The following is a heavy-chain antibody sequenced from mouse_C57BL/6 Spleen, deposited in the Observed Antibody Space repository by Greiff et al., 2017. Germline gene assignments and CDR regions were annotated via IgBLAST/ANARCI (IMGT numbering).Heavy chain of an antibody. V-gene: IGHV3-6*01. D-gene: IGHD1-1*01. CDR1: GYSITSGYY. CDR2: ISYDGSN. CDR3: AREGGSSPWFAY. J-gene: IGHJ3*01. Sequence: EVHLVESGPGLVKPSQSLSLTCSVTGYSITSGYYWNWIRQFPGNKLEWMGYISYDGSNNYNPSLKNRISITRDTSKNQFFLKLNSVTTEDTATYYCAREGGSSPWFAYWGQGTLVTVSA.